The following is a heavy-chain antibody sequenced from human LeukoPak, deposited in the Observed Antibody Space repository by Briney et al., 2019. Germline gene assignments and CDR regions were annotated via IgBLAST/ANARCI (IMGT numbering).Heavy chain of an antibody. D-gene: IGHD3-3*01. V-gene: IGHV1-69*06. CDR1: GATFSDYA. Sequence: ASVKVSCKASGATFSDYALNWVRQAPGQGLEWMGVFIPILGTANSTQKYQDRVTITADMSTNTAYMELSSLRSVDTAVYFCAGIPVFGVVLHQEPVWGKGTTVTVSS. CDR3: AGIPVFGVVLHQEPV. CDR2: FIPILGTA. J-gene: IGHJ6*04.